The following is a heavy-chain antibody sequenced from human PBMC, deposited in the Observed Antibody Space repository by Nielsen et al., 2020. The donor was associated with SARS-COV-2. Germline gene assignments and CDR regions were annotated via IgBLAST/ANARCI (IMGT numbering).Heavy chain of an antibody. CDR1: GFTFSTFA. CDR2: ISGSGDST. CDR3: AKDLPKRISLVRGVTPFDY. J-gene: IGHJ4*02. D-gene: IGHD3-10*01. V-gene: IGHV3-23*01. Sequence: GGSLRLSCEASGFTFSTFAMSWVRQAPGKGLEWVSSISGSGDSTYNADSVKGRFSISRDNSKSMVFLQMNSLRVEDTAVYYCAKDLPKRISLVRGVTPFDYWGQGILVTVSS.